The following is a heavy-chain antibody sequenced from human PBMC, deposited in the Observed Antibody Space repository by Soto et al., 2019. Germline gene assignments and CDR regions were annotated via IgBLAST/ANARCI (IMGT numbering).Heavy chain of an antibody. J-gene: IGHJ5*02. CDR1: GFTFSSYA. CDR2: ISGSGGST. D-gene: IGHD3-22*01. CDR3: ASPYYYDSSGDNWFDP. Sequence: EVQLLESGGGLVQPGGSLRLSCAASGFTFSSYAMSWVRQAPGKGLEWVSAISGSGGSTYYADSVKGRFTISRDNSKHTLYLQMNSLRAEDTAVYYCASPYYYDSSGDNWFDPWGQGTLVTVSS. V-gene: IGHV3-23*01.